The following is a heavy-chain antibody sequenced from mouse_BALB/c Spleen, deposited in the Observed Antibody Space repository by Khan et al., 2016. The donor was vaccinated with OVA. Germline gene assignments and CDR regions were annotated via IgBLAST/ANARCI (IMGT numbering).Heavy chain of an antibody. V-gene: IGHV9-4*02. CDR1: GYTFTTAG. J-gene: IGHJ4*01. Sequence: QIQLVQSGPELKKPGETVRISCKASGYTFTTAGIQWVQKMPGKGLKWIGWINTHSGVPNYAEDFKGRFAFSLEISVNTAYLQITNLKNEDTATYFCARGGAAYDRNDGGAMEYWGQGTSVTVSS. D-gene: IGHD2-14*01. CDR3: ARGGAAYDRNDGGAMEY. CDR2: INTHSGVP.